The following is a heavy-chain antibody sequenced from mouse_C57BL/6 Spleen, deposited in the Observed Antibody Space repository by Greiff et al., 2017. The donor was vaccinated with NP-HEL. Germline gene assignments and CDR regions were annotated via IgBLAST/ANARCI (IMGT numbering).Heavy chain of an antibody. V-gene: IGHV1-80*01. Sequence: VQLQQSGAELVKPGASVKISCKASGYAFSSYWMNWVKQRPGKGLEWIGQIYPGDGDTNYNGKFKGKATLTADKSSSTAYMQLSSLTSEDSAVYFCARPLRGSSYAYAMDYWGQGTSVTVSS. D-gene: IGHD1-1*01. CDR1: GYAFSSYW. J-gene: IGHJ4*01. CDR3: ARPLRGSSYAYAMDY. CDR2: IYPGDGDT.